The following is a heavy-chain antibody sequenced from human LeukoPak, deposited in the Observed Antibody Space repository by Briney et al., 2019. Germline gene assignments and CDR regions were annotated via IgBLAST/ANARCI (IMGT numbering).Heavy chain of an antibody. CDR3: ARHRFGGNWFDP. CDR1: GXSFTSYC. D-gene: IGHD3-10*01. Sequence: GESLKISFKGSGXSFTSYCISWVRQMPGKGLEWMGRIDPSDSYTNYSPSFQGHVTISADKSISTAYLQWSSLKASDTAMYYCARHRFGGNWFDPWGQGTLVTVSS. V-gene: IGHV5-10-1*01. J-gene: IGHJ5*02. CDR2: IDPSDSYT.